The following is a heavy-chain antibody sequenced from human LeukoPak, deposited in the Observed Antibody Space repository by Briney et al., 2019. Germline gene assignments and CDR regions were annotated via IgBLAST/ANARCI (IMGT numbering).Heavy chain of an antibody. CDR1: GYTFSGYY. CDR3: ARGWDYYGMDV. V-gene: IGHV1-2*02. Sequence: ASVKVSCKASGYTFSGYYIHWVRQAPGQGLEWMGWISPNSGGTNCAQKFQGRVTMTRDTSISTAYMELSRLRSDDTAVYYCARGWDYYGMDVWGKGTTVTVSS. D-gene: IGHD1-26*01. CDR2: ISPNSGGT. J-gene: IGHJ6*04.